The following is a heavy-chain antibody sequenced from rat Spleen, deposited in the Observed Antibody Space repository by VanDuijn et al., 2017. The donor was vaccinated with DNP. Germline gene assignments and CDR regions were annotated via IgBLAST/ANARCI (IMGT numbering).Heavy chain of an antibody. CDR3: TRGSSLPGYLDY. Sequence: EVQLVESGGGLVQAGRSLKLSCAASGFTFSSFPMAWVRQTPTKGLDWVATISNTGDSTYYRDSVKGRFTISRDNGESSLYLQMNSLWSEDTATYYCTRGSSLPGYLDYWGQGVLVTVSS. D-gene: IGHD1-4*01. CDR2: ISNTGDST. J-gene: IGHJ2*01. CDR1: GFTFSSFP. V-gene: IGHV5-46*01.